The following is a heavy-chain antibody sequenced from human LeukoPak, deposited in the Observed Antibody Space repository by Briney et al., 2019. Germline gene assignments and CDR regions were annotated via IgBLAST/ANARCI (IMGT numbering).Heavy chain of an antibody. CDR1: GGTFSSYA. J-gene: IGHJ4*02. D-gene: IGHD6-19*01. Sequence: SVKVSCKASGGTFSSYAISWVRQAPGQGLEWMGRIIPILGIANYAQKFQGRVTNTADKSTSTAYMELSSLRSEDTAVYYCAREESSGHDYWGQGTLVTVSS. CDR2: IIPILGIA. CDR3: AREESSGHDY. V-gene: IGHV1-69*04.